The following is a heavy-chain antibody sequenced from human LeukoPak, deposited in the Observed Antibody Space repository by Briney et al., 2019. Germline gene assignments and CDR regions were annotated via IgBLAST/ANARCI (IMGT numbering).Heavy chain of an antibody. CDR3: ARHRDSRNWFDP. CDR1: GFTFTNHW. J-gene: IGHJ5*02. Sequence: GGSLRLSCAASGFTFTNHWMTWVRQAPGKGLEWVANMNPEGSQKYYMGFVEGRFTISRDNGKGSLLLQMNNLRADDPAVYFCARHRDSRNWFDPWGQGTLVIVSS. D-gene: IGHD2-21*01. V-gene: IGHV3-7*01. CDR2: MNPEGSQK.